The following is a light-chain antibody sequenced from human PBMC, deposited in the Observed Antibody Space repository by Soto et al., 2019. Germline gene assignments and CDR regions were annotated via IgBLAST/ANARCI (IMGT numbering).Light chain of an antibody. J-gene: IGKJ4*01. CDR2: GAS. CDR3: QQYGSSPPIT. Sequence: EIVLTQSPGTLSLSPGERATLSCRASQSVSSRYLAWYQQKAGQAHRLLIYGASSRATGIPDRFSGSGSATDFTLTISRLEPEDFAVYYCQQYGSSPPITFGGGTKVEIK. CDR1: QSVSSRY. V-gene: IGKV3-20*01.